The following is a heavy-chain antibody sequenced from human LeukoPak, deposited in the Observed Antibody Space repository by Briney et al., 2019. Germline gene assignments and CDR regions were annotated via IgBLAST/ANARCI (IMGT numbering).Heavy chain of an antibody. V-gene: IGHV3-23*01. Sequence: GGSLRLSCAASGFTFSSYAMSWVRQAPGKGLEWVSAISGSGGSTYYADSVKGRFTVSRDNSKNTLYLQMNSLRAEDTAVYYCAIKPGIAAAGNNYWGQGTLVTVSS. CDR3: AIKPGIAAAGNNY. D-gene: IGHD6-13*01. CDR1: GFTFSSYA. CDR2: ISGSGGST. J-gene: IGHJ4*02.